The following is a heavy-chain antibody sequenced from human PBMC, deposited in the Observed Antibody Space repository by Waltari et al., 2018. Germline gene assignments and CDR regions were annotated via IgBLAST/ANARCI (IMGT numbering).Heavy chain of an antibody. CDR1: GDSVSSKPAA. D-gene: IGHD3-16*01. CDR3: ARDPPDGYTYFDY. CDR2: TYYRSRWYN. V-gene: IGHV6-1*01. J-gene: IGHJ4*02. Sequence: QVQLQQSGPGLVKPSQTLSLTCAISGDSVSSKPAAWNWFRQSPSRGLEWLGRTYYRSRWYNNYAVSVKSRITINQDTSKNQFSLQLSSVTPEDTAVYYCARDPPDGYTYFDYWGQGTLVTVSS.